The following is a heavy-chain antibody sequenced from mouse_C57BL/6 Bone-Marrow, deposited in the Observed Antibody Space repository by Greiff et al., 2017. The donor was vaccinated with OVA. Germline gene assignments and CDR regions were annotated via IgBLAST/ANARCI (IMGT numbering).Heavy chain of an antibody. CDR1: GFTFSSYA. CDR2: ISDGGSYT. J-gene: IGHJ4*01. D-gene: IGHD1-1*01. V-gene: IGHV5-4*01. Sequence: EVQLVESGGGLVKPGGSLKLSCAASGFTFSSYAMSWVRQTPEKRLEWVATISDGGSYTYYPDNVKGRFTISRDNAKNNLYLQMSHLKSEDTAMYYCSREPSILRDYAMDYWGQGTSVTVSS. CDR3: SREPSILRDYAMDY.